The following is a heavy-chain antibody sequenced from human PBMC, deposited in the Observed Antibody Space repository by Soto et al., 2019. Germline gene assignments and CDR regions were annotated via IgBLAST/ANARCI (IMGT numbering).Heavy chain of an antibody. CDR2: ISESGGST. CDR3: AKDPMYYYDSSGYSDY. CDR1: GFSLSYYA. Sequence: PGGSLRLSCASSGFSLSYYAMIWFRQAPGKGLEWVSVISESGGSTHYADSVKGRFTISRDNSKNTLYLQMNSLRAEDTAVYYCAKDPMYYYDSSGYSDYWGQGTLVTVSS. V-gene: IGHV3-23*01. D-gene: IGHD3-22*01. J-gene: IGHJ4*02.